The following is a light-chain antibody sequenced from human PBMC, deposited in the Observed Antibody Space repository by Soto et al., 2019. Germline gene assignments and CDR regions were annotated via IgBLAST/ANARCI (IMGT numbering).Light chain of an antibody. J-gene: IGKJ5*01. CDR3: QQYGSSPIT. V-gene: IGKV3-20*01. CDR2: GAS. Sequence: EIVLTQSPSTLSLSPGDRATISCRASQSVTSYLAWYQQRPGQAPRLLIYGASSRATGIPDRFSGSGSGTDFTLTISRLEPEDFAVYYCQQYGSSPITFGQGTRLEIK. CDR1: QSVTSY.